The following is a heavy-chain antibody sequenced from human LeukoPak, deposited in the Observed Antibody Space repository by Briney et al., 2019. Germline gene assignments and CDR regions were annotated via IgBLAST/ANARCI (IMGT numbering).Heavy chain of an antibody. J-gene: IGHJ4*02. CDR1: GGSLSGYY. V-gene: IGHV4-34*01. D-gene: IGHD4-23*01. CDR2: INHSGST. Sequence: PSETLSLTCAVYGGSLSGYYWSWTRQPPGKGLEWIGEINHSGSTNFHPSLKSRVTISVDTSKNQFSLKLSSVTAADTAVYYCARTDYGGNVDYWGQGTLVTVSS. CDR3: ARTDYGGNVDY.